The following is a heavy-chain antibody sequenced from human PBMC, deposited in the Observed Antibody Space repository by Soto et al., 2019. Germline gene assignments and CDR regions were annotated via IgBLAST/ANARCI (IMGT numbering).Heavy chain of an antibody. D-gene: IGHD3-22*01. CDR3: VTMIVVVPRIDY. CDR2: ISGSGGST. J-gene: IGHJ4*02. Sequence: PVGSLRLSCAASGVTFSSYAMSWVRQAPGKGLEWVSAISGSGGSTYYADSVKGRFTISRDNSKNTLYLQMNSLRAEDTAVYYCVTMIVVVPRIDYWGQGTLVTVSS. CDR1: GVTFSSYA. V-gene: IGHV3-23*01.